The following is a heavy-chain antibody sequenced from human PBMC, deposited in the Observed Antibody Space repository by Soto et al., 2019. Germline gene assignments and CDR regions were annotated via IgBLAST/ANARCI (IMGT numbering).Heavy chain of an antibody. D-gene: IGHD1-1*01. J-gene: IGHJ4*02. V-gene: IGHV1-18*01. CDR1: GYTFTSYG. CDR2: ISAYNGNT. CDR3: ARYAFDGDGYNSTTFDY. Sequence: QIQLVQSGAEVKKPGASVKVSCKASGYTFTSYGISWVRQAPGQGLEWMGWISAYNGNTNYAQKLQGRVTMTTDTSTSTAYMELRSLRSDDTAAYYCARYAFDGDGYNSTTFDYWGQGTLVTVSS.